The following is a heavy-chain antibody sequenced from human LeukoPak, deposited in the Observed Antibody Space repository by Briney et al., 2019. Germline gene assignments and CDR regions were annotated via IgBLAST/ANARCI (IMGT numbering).Heavy chain of an antibody. V-gene: IGHV1-69*13. Sequence: ASVKVSCKASGGTFSSYAISWVRQAPGQGLEWMGGIIPIFGTANYAQKFQGRVTITADESMSTAYMELSSLRSEDTAVYYCARGLRYSSSFSDAFDIWGQGTMVTVSS. CDR3: ARGLRYSSSFSDAFDI. CDR1: GGTFSSYA. D-gene: IGHD6-13*01. CDR2: IIPIFGTA. J-gene: IGHJ3*02.